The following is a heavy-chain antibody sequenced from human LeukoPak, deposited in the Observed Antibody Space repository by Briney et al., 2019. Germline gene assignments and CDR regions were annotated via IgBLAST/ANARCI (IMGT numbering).Heavy chain of an antibody. D-gene: IGHD3-22*01. J-gene: IGHJ3*02. V-gene: IGHV3-74*01. CDR1: GFTFSDCW. CDR2: ITTDGSST. CDR3: ARGASSGNLKDAFDI. Sequence: GGSLRLSCAASGFTFSDCWMHWVRQRPAEGLEYVSRITTDGSSTTYADSVKGRFTVSRDNAKNTLYLQMNSLRAEDTAVYYCARGASSGNLKDAFDIWGQGTMVTVAS.